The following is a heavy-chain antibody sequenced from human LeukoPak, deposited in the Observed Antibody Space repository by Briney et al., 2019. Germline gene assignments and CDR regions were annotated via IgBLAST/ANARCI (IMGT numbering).Heavy chain of an antibody. D-gene: IGHD3-22*01. V-gene: IGHV1-2*02. CDR3: ARGPYYDSSGYWAD. CDR2: IDPSSGGT. J-gene: IGHJ4*02. Sequence: ASVKVSCKASGYRFTGYYMHWVRQAPGQGLEWMGWIDPSSGGTNYAQKFQGRVTVTRDTSISTAYMELSRLRSDDTAVYYCARGPYYDSSGYWADWGQGTLVTVSS. CDR1: GYRFTGYY.